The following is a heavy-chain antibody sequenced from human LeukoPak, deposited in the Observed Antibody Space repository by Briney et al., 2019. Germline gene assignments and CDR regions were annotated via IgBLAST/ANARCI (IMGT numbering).Heavy chain of an antibody. D-gene: IGHD6-19*01. J-gene: IGHJ4*02. CDR2: IIPIFGTA. Sequence: SVKVSCKASGGTFSSYAISWVRQAPGQGLEWMGGIIPIFGTANYAQKFQGRVTITTDESTSTAYMELSSLRSEYTAVYYCAGSAGYSSGWAQRFDYWGQGTLVTVSS. CDR1: GGTFSSYA. CDR3: AGSAGYSSGWAQRFDY. V-gene: IGHV1-69*05.